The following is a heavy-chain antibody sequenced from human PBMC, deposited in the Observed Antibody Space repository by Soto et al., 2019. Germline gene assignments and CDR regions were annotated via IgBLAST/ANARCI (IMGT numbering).Heavy chain of an antibody. J-gene: IGHJ6*02. Sequence: QVQLVQSGAEVKKPGSSVKLSCKASVGTFSSYAISWVRQAPGQGLEWMGGIIPIFGTANYAQKFQGRVTISAYESTSTAYMELSSLRSEDTAVYYCASSVAKYYYYGMDVWGQGTTITVSS. CDR1: VGTFSSYA. CDR3: ASSVAKYYYYGMDV. CDR2: IIPIFGTA. V-gene: IGHV1-69*12. D-gene: IGHD5-12*01.